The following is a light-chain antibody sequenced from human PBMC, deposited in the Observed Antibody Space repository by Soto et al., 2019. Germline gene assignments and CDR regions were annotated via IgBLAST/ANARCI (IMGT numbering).Light chain of an antibody. J-gene: IGKJ5*01. CDR2: GAS. CDR1: QSVPNY. Sequence: EIVLTQSPATLSLSPVAISALPCQPSQSVPNYLAWYQQKPGGAPRLLIYGASTRAAGSPARFSGSGCGTDVSLTIRSLEPEDFAFYYCQQRSIWPPITFGEGTKGEIK. V-gene: IGKV3-11*01. CDR3: QQRSIWPPIT.